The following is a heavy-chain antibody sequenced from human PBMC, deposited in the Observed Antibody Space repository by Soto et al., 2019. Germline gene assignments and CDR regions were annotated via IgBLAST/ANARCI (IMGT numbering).Heavy chain of an antibody. Sequence: SETLSLTCTVSGGSISSSSYYWGWIRQPPGKELEWIGSIYYRGSTYYNPSLKSRVTISVDTSKNQFTLKLSSATAADTAVNNCARHTQETASPLTYNWLDPWGQGTLVTVSS. V-gene: IGHV4-39*01. CDR3: ARHTQETASPLTYNWLDP. CDR1: GGSISSSSYY. CDR2: IYYRGST. J-gene: IGHJ5*02. D-gene: IGHD2-21*02.